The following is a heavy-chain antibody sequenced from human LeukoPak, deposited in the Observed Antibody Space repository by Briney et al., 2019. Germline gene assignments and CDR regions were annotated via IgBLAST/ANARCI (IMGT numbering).Heavy chain of an antibody. CDR2: INPNSGGT. CDR1: GYTFTGYY. D-gene: IGHD6-19*01. V-gene: IGHV1-2*02. J-gene: IGHJ3*02. Sequence: ASVKVSCKTSGYTFTGYYMHWVRQAPGQGLEWMGWINPNSGGTNYAQKFQGRVTMTRDTSISTAYMELSRLRSDDTAVYYCARGRQWLGPRLAFDIWGQGTMVTVSS. CDR3: ARGRQWLGPRLAFDI.